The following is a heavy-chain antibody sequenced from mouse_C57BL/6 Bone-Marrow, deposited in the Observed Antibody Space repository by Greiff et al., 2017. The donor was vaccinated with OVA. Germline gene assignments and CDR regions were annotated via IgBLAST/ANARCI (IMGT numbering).Heavy chain of an antibody. CDR3: ASSYGSSPWRWYFDV. V-gene: IGHV1-9*01. Sequence: VQLVESGAELMKPGASVKLSCKATGYTFTGYWIEWVKQRPGHGLEWIGEILPGSGSTNSNEKFKGKATFTADTSSNTAYMQLSSLTTEDSAIYYCASSYGSSPWRWYFDVWGTGTTVTVSS. D-gene: IGHD1-1*01. J-gene: IGHJ1*03. CDR2: ILPGSGST. CDR1: GYTFTGYW.